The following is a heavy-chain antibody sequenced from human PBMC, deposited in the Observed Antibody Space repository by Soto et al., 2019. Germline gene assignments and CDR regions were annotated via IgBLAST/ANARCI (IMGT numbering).Heavy chain of an antibody. V-gene: IGHV4-31*03. D-gene: IGHD6-13*01. Sequence: QVQLQESGPGLVKPSQTLSLTCTVSGGSMSSGGYYWSWIRQHPGGGLEWIGYISYSGSASYSPSLKSRLSMSVDTSKNQFSLKLSSVTAADTAVYYCARGDGSWAFVDYWGQGTLVAVSS. CDR2: ISYSGSA. J-gene: IGHJ4*02. CDR1: GGSMSSGGYY. CDR3: ARGDGSWAFVDY.